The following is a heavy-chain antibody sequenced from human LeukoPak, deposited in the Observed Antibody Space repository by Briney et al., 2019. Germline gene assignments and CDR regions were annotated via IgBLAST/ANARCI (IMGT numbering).Heavy chain of an antibody. J-gene: IGHJ5*02. D-gene: IGHD6-13*01. CDR3: ARGEQQRAWFDP. CDR1: GGSISSYY. Sequence: SETLSLTCTVSGGSISSYYWSWIRQPPGKGLEWIGYIYYSGSTNYNPSLKSRVTMSVDTSKNQFSLKLSSVTAADTAVYYCARGEQQRAWFDPWGQGTLVTVSS. CDR2: IYYSGST. V-gene: IGHV4-59*12.